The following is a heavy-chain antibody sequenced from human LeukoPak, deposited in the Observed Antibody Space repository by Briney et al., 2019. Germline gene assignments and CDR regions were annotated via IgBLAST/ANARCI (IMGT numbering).Heavy chain of an antibody. CDR3: AELGITMIGGV. D-gene: IGHD3-10*02. Sequence: GGSLRLSCAASGFTFSSYEMNWVRQAPGKGLEWVSYISSSGSTIYYADSGKGRLTISRDNAKNSLYLQMNSLRAEDTAVYYCAELGITMIGGVWGKGTTATISS. V-gene: IGHV3-48*03. CDR1: GFTFSSYE. J-gene: IGHJ6*04. CDR2: ISSSGSTI.